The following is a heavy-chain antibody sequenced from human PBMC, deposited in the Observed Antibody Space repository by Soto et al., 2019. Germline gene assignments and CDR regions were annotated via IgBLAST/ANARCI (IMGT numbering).Heavy chain of an antibody. V-gene: IGHV3-7*03. Sequence: PVGSLRLSCAASGFTFSSYWMSWVRQAPGKGLEWVANIKQDGSEKYYVDSVKGRFTISRDNAKNSLYLQMNSLRAEDTAVYYCARVTYGSGSYYNYYYYGMDVWGQGTTVTV. CDR1: GFTFSSYW. J-gene: IGHJ6*02. D-gene: IGHD3-10*01. CDR3: ARVTYGSGSYYNYYYYGMDV. CDR2: IKQDGSEK.